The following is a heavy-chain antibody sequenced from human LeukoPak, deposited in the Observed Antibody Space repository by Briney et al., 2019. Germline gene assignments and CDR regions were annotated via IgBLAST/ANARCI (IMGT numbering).Heavy chain of an antibody. D-gene: IGHD3-10*01. Sequence: SETLSLTCTVSGVSIRNYYWSWIRQPPGKGLEWIGYIYYSGSTNYNPSLKSRVTISVDTSKNQFSLKLSSVTAADTAVYYCARVEEGYGSGRRENYYYYYMDVWGKGTTVTISS. CDR2: IYYSGST. CDR1: GVSIRNYY. CDR3: ARVEEGYGSGRRENYYYYYMDV. J-gene: IGHJ6*03. V-gene: IGHV4-59*01.